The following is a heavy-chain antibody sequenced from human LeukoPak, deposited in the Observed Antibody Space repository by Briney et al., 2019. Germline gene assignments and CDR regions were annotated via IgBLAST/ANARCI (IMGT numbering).Heavy chain of an antibody. Sequence: GGSLRLSCAASGFTFSDAWMSWVRQAPGKGLEWVGRIKSKTHGGTTEYAAPVKGRFTISRDDSKTTVYLQMNSLKSEDAAMYYCTTVRPYFDNWGQGTLVTVSS. CDR2: IKSKTHGGTT. V-gene: IGHV3-15*01. CDR1: GFTFSDAW. J-gene: IGHJ4*02. CDR3: TTVRPYFDN.